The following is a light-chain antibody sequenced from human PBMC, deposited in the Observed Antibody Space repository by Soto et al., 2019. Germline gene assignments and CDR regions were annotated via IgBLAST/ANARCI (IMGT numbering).Light chain of an antibody. J-gene: IGKJ3*01. Sequence: EIVFTQSPGTLSLSPGERATLSCRASQSVSSSYLAWYQQEPGQAPRLLIYGASSRATGIPDRFSGSGSGTDFTLTISRLEPEDFAVYYCQQYGSSPVTFGPGTKVDIK. CDR3: QQYGSSPVT. V-gene: IGKV3-20*01. CDR2: GAS. CDR1: QSVSSSY.